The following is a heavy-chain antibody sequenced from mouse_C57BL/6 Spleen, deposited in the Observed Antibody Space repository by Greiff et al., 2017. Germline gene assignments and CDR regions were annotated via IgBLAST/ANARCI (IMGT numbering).Heavy chain of an antibody. J-gene: IGHJ4*01. D-gene: IGHD2-3*01. CDR2: ISSGGDYI. CDR1: GFSFSSYA. Sequence: EVKVVESGEGLVKPGGSLKLSCAASGFSFSSYAMSWVRQTPEKRLEWVAYISSGGDYIYYADTVKGRFTISRDNARNTLYLQMSSLKSEDTAMYYCTREDDGYYYAMDYWGQGTSVTVSS. V-gene: IGHV5-9-1*02. CDR3: TREDDGYYYAMDY.